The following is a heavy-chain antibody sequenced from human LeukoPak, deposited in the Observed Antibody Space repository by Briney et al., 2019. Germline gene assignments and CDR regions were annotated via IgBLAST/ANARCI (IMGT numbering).Heavy chain of an antibody. CDR2: ISAYDGNT. CDR1: GYTFTSYG. D-gene: IGHD3-10*01. J-gene: IGHJ4*02. CDR3: ARTYGSGSYWPFDY. Sequence: ASVKVSCKASGYTFTSYGISWVRQAPGQGLEWMGWISAYDGNTNYAQKLQGRVTMTTDTSTSTAYMELRSLRSDDTAVYYCARTYGSGSYWPFDYWGQGTLVTVSS. V-gene: IGHV1-18*01.